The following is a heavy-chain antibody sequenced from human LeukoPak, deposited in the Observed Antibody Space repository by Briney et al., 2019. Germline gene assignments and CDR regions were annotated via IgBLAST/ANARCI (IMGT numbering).Heavy chain of an antibody. CDR1: GGSISSGDYY. V-gene: IGHV4-30-4*08. CDR2: IYYSGST. J-gene: IGHJ3*02. D-gene: IGHD4-17*01. CDR3: ARDGVWAVTTPLDDASDI. Sequence: SETLSLTCTVSGGSISSGDYYWSWIRQPPGKGLEWIGYIYYSGSTYYNPSLKSRVTISVDTSKNQFSLKLSSVTAAGTAVYYCARDGVWAVTTPLDDASDIWGQGTMVTVSS.